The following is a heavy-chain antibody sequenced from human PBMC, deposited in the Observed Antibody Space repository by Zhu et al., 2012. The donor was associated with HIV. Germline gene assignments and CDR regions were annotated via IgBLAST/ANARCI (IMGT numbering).Heavy chain of an antibody. CDR3: ARHRFLSNTGEVGGTTFDY. D-gene: IGHD2-15*01. CDR2: SVIVAAP. Sequence: QVQLKQWGAGLLKPSETLSLICAVYGGSFSDHYWSWFRQSPGKGWSGLGKSVIVAAPTTTRPSRVESPSQWTRPRTSSTLKLSSVTAADTAVYYCARHRFLSNTGEVGGTTFDYVGTRKPG. J-gene: IGHJ4*01. CDR1: GGSFSDHY. V-gene: IGHV4-34*01.